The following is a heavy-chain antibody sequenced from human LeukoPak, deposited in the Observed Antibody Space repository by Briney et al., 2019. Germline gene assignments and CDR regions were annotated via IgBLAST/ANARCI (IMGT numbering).Heavy chain of an antibody. V-gene: IGHV3-23*01. J-gene: IGHJ4*02. CDR1: GFTFSSYA. CDR2: ISGSGGGT. Sequence: GGSLRLSCAASGFTFSSYAMSWVRQAPGKGLEWVSGISGSGGGTYYADSVKGRFTISRDDSKNTLYLQMNSLRADDTAVYYCAKDLGRYRNNFFDYWGQGNLVTVSS. D-gene: IGHD1-26*01. CDR3: AKDLGRYRNNFFDY.